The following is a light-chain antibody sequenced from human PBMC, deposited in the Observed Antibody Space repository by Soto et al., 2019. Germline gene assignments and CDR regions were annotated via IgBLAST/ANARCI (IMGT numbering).Light chain of an antibody. Sequence: QSVLTQPSSASGTPGQRVTISCSGGSSNIGGNTAHWYQQFPGTAPKLLIYNSNQRPSGVPDRFSGSKSGTSASRAISGLQSEDEAMYYCAAWADSLSGPVFGEGTKLPVL. CDR1: SSNIGGNT. CDR3: AAWADSLSGPV. V-gene: IGLV1-44*01. J-gene: IGLJ2*01. CDR2: NSN.